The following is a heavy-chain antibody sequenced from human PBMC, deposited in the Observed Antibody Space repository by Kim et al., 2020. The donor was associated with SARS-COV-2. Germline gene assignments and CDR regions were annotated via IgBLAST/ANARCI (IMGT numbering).Heavy chain of an antibody. CDR1: GYTFTSYG. Sequence: ASVKVSCKASGYTFTSYGISWVRQAPGQGLEWMGWISAYNGNTNYAQKLQGRVTMTTDTSTSTAYMELRSLRSDDTAVYYCARVNSGWFGELLYYWFDPWGQGTLVTVSS. D-gene: IGHD3-10*01. CDR2: ISAYNGNT. CDR3: ARVNSGWFGELLYYWFDP. J-gene: IGHJ5*02. V-gene: IGHV1-18*01.